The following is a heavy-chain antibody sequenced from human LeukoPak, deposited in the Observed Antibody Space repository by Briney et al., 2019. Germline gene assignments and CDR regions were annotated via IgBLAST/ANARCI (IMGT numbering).Heavy chain of an antibody. J-gene: IGHJ5*02. CDR2: ISSSSSYI. D-gene: IGHD6-6*01. V-gene: IGHV3-21*01. CDR1: GFTFSSYS. CDR3: ASVGQYSSSST. Sequence: GGSLRLSCAASGFTFSSYSMNWVRQAPGKGLEWVSSISSSSSYIYYADSVKGRFTISRDNAKNSLYLQMHSLRAEDPAVYYCASVGQYSSSSTWGQGTLVTVSS.